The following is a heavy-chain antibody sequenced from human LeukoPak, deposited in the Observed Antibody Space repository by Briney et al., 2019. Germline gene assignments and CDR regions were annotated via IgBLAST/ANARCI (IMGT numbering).Heavy chain of an antibody. J-gene: IGHJ5*02. V-gene: IGHV4-61*05. CDR2: IYYSGST. CDR3: ASFTGYDSSGYYVGGFDP. D-gene: IGHD3-22*01. CDR1: GGSISSSSYY. Sequence: PSETLSLTCTVSGGSISSSSYYWGWIRQPPGKGLEWIGYIYYSGSTNYNPSLKSRVTISVDTSKNQFSLKLSSVTAADTAVYYCASFTGYDSSGYYVGGFDPWGQGTLVTVSS.